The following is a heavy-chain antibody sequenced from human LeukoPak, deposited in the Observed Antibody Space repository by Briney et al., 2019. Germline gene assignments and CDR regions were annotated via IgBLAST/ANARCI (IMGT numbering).Heavy chain of an antibody. J-gene: IGHJ4*02. CDR1: GGSISSYY. Sequence: SETLSLTRTVSGGSISSYYWSWIRQPPGKGLEWIGYIYYSGSTNYNPSLKSRVTISVDTSKNQFSLKLSSVTAADTAVYYCARVIGSGWYYFDYWGQGTLVTVSS. V-gene: IGHV4-59*01. D-gene: IGHD6-19*01. CDR3: ARVIGSGWYYFDY. CDR2: IYYSGST.